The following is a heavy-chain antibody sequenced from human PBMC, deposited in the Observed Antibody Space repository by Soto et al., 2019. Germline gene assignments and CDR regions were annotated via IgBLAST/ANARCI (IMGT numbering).Heavy chain of an antibody. CDR2: ISAYNGNT. CDR1: GYTFTSYG. Sequence: QVQLLQSGAEVKKPGASVKVSCKASGYTFTSYGISWVRQAPGQGLEWMGWISAYNGNTNYAQKLQGRVTMTTDPSTSTAYMELRSLRSDDTAVYYCAGVNGPSYDFWSGYYGGGWFDPWGQGTLVTVSS. J-gene: IGHJ5*02. D-gene: IGHD3-3*01. CDR3: AGVNGPSYDFWSGYYGGGWFDP. V-gene: IGHV1-18*01.